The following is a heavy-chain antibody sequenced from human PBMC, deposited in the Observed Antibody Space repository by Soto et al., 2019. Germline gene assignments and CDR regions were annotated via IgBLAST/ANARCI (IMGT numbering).Heavy chain of an antibody. J-gene: IGHJ4*02. V-gene: IGHV3-15*01. Sequence: EVQLVESGGGLVKPGGSLRLSCAASGFDFSKAWMSWVRQAPGKGLEWVGRLMSKTDVGTTVYAAPVKGRFTISRDDSNNTLYLPMSSLNTEDTAVYYCAAGTGRTDLDYWGQGTLVTVSS. D-gene: IGHD2-2*01. CDR3: AAGTGRTDLDY. CDR2: LMSKTDVGTT. CDR1: GFDFSKAW.